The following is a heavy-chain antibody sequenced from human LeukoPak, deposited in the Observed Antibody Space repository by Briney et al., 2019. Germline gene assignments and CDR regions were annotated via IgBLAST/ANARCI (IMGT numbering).Heavy chain of an antibody. Sequence: GGSLRLSCAASGFTFSDSAMHWVRQAPGKGLEWVGRIRSKANSYATAYGASVQGRFTVSRDDSKNTAYLQMNSLKTEDTAVYYCAREWDSGSYYLGYFDYWGQGTLVTVSS. CDR2: IRSKANSYAT. CDR1: GFTFSDSA. D-gene: IGHD1-26*01. CDR3: AREWDSGSYYLGYFDY. J-gene: IGHJ4*02. V-gene: IGHV3-73*01.